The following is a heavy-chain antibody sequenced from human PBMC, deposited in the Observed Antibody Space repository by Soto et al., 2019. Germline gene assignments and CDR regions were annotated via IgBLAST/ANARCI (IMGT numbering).Heavy chain of an antibody. V-gene: IGHV4-34*01. CDR3: ARDTAMVPFDI. D-gene: IGHD5-18*01. CDR2: INHSGST. CDR1: GGSFSGYY. J-gene: IGHJ3*02. Sequence: QVQLQQWGAGLLKPSETLSLTCAVYGGSFSGYYWSWIRQPPGKGLEWIGEINHSGSTNYNPSLKSRVTISVDTSKNQFSLKLSSVTAADTAVYYCARDTAMVPFDIWGQGTMVTVSS.